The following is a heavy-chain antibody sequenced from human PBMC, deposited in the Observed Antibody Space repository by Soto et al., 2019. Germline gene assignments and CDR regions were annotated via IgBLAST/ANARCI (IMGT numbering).Heavy chain of an antibody. D-gene: IGHD3-22*01. J-gene: IGHJ4*02. CDR3: ARAFSSGYYYWDY. V-gene: IGHV3-30-3*01. CDR2: ISYDGSNK. Sequence: GGSLRLSGAASGFTFSSYAMHWVRQVPGKGLEWVAVISYDGSNKYYADSVKGRFTISRDNSKNTLYLQMNSLRAEDTAVYYWARAFSSGYYYWDYWGQGTLVTVS. CDR1: GFTFSSYA.